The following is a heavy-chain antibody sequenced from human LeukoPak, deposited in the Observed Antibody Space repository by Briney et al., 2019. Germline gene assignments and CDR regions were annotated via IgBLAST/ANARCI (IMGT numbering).Heavy chain of an antibody. D-gene: IGHD3-10*01. Sequence: AGSLRLSCAASGFTFGNAWMSWVRQAPGKGLEWVGRIKSKTDGGTTDYAAPVKGRFTISRDDSKNTLYLQMNSLKTEDTAVYYCTTMMYYYGSGSYYYFDYWGQGTLVTVSS. CDR1: GFTFGNAW. CDR3: TTMMYYYGSGSYYYFDY. V-gene: IGHV3-15*01. J-gene: IGHJ4*02. CDR2: IKSKTDGGTT.